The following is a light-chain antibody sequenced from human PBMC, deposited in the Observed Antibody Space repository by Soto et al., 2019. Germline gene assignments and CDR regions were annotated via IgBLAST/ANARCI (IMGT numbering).Light chain of an antibody. CDR3: QQYYSIPQT. J-gene: IGKJ1*01. CDR1: QSLFYSSNNNNY. CDR2: WAS. Sequence: DIVMTQSPDSLAVSLGERATINCKSSQSLFYSSNNNNYLAWYQHKSGQPPKLLIYWASTRESVVPDRFSGSGSVTDFTLTICSLQAEDVAFYYRQQYYSIPQTFAQGTNVEIK. V-gene: IGKV4-1*01.